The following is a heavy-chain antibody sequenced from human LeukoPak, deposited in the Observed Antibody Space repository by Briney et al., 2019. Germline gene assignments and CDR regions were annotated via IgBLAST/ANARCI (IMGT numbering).Heavy chain of an antibody. CDR3: ARIDGDGYRDY. CDR2: IYSSGST. Sequence: SETLSLTCAVSGGSISSSSYYWSWIRQYPGKGLEWIGYIYSSGSTYYNPSLKSRVIISLDTSKNQFSLKLSSVTAADTAVCYCARIDGDGYRDYWGQGTLVTVSS. V-gene: IGHV4-31*11. CDR1: GGSISSSSYY. J-gene: IGHJ4*02. D-gene: IGHD5-24*01.